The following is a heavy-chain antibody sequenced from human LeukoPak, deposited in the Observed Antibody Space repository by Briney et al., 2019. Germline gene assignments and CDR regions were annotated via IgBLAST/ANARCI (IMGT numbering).Heavy chain of an antibody. CDR3: ARDMGITGADDC. CDR1: GFTFSSYS. D-gene: IGHD6-13*01. CDR2: ISRSATII. J-gene: IGHJ4*02. V-gene: IGHV3-48*01. Sequence: TGGSLRLSCAASGFTFSSYSMTWVRQAPGKGLEWVSYISRSATIIYYRESVKGRFTVSRDDAKNSVYLQPNSLRAEDTAVHYCARDMGITGADDCWGQGTLVTVSS.